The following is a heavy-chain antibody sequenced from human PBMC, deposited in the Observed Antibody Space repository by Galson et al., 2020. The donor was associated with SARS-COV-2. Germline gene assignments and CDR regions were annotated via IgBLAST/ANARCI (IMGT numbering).Heavy chain of an antibody. D-gene: IGHD2-2*02. J-gene: IGHJ4*02. CDR3: ARATSCTTASCYMSFEF. CDR1: GGSISDYY. Sequence: ETSETLSLTCTVSGGSISDYYWSWIRQPPGKGLEWIAYMYYSGTSNSNPSLKRRVTIAVDMSKSQVSLKVSSVTAADTAVYYCARATSCTTASCYMSFEFWGQGTLVTVSS. CDR2: MYYSGTS. V-gene: IGHV4-59*12.